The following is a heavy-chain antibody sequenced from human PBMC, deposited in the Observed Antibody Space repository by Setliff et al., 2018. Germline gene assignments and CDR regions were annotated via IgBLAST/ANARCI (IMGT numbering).Heavy chain of an antibody. Sequence: GGSLRLSCVTSGFTFNTYSMSWVRQAPGEGLQWVSTISGRGGSTFYADSVRGRFTISRDKIKSTLYLQMNSLRVEDTAMYYCARDGKQYYYDSTGYYRNWFDPWGQGTLVTVSS. D-gene: IGHD3-22*01. CDR3: ARDGKQYYYDSTGYYRNWFDP. CDR2: ISGRGGST. J-gene: IGHJ5*02. CDR1: GFTFNTYS. V-gene: IGHV3-23*01.